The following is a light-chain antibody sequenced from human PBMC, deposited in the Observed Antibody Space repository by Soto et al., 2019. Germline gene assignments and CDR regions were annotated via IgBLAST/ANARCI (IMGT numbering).Light chain of an antibody. Sequence: QSALTQPASVSGSPGQSITFSCTGTSSDVGGYTYVSWFQQHPGKAPKIIIYDVSNRPSGVSNRFSGSKSGNTASLTISGLQAEDEADYYCSSYTSSGTLVFGGGTQLTVL. CDR3: SSYTSSGTLV. J-gene: IGLJ7*01. CDR2: DVS. V-gene: IGLV2-14*01. CDR1: SSDVGGYTY.